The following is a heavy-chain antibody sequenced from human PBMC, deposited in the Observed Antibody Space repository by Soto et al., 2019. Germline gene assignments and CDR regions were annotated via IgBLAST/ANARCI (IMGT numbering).Heavy chain of an antibody. Sequence: ASVNVSCKASGYTFTSYDINWVRQATGQGLEWMGWMNPNSGNTGYAQKFQGRVTMTRNTSISTAYMELSSLRSEDTAVYYCARVTGYSSSWYYYYGMDVWGQGTTVTVSS. CDR3: ARVTGYSSSWYYYYGMDV. V-gene: IGHV1-8*01. J-gene: IGHJ6*02. CDR2: MNPNSGNT. CDR1: GYTFTSYD. D-gene: IGHD6-13*01.